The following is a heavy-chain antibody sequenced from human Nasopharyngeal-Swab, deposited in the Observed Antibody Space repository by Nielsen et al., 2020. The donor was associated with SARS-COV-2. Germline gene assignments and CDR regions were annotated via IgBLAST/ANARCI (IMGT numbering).Heavy chain of an antibody. Sequence: PTLVKPTETLTLTCTVSGFSLSNARMGVSWIRQPPGKALEWLAHIFSNDEKSYSTSLKSRLTISKDTSKSQVVLTMTNMDPVDTATYYCARRAVAGIAVAGGAFDIWGQGTMVTVSS. CDR2: IFSNDEK. D-gene: IGHD6-19*01. V-gene: IGHV2-26*01. CDR3: ARRAVAGIAVAGGAFDI. J-gene: IGHJ3*02. CDR1: GFSLSNARMG.